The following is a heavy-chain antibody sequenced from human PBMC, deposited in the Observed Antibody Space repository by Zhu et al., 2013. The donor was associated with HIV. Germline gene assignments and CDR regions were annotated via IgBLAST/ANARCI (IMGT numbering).Heavy chain of an antibody. Sequence: QVQLVQSGAEVKKPGASVKVSCKASGYTFTSYGISWVRQAPGQGLEWMGWISAYNGNTNYAQKLQGRVTMTTDTSTSTAYMELRSLRSDDTAVYYCARVRFLEWLSQPNWFDPWGQGTLVTVSS. CDR2: ISAYNGNT. J-gene: IGHJ5*02. D-gene: IGHD3-3*01. CDR3: ARVRFLEWLSQPNWFDP. CDR1: GYTFTSYG. V-gene: IGHV1-18*04.